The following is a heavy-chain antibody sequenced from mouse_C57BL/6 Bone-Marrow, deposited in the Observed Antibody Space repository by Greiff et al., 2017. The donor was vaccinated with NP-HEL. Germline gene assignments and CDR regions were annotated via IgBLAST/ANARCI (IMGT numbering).Heavy chain of an antibody. Sequence: QVQLQQPGAELVRPGASVTLSCKASGYTFTDYEMHWVKQTPVHGLEWIGAIDPETGGTAYNQKFKGKATLTADKSSSTAYMELRSLTSKDSAVYYCTSCDAYYYGGSGWYFDVWGTGTTVTVSS. CDR1: GYTFTDYE. V-gene: IGHV1-15*01. CDR2: IDPETGGT. CDR3: TSCDAYYYGGSGWYFDV. D-gene: IGHD1-1*01. J-gene: IGHJ1*03.